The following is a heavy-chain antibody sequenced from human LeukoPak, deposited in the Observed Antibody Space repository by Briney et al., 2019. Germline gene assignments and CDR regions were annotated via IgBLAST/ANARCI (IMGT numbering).Heavy chain of an antibody. D-gene: IGHD6-19*01. CDR2: IYPGDSAT. J-gene: IGHJ4*02. CDR3: ARRGSSGWRDFDY. V-gene: IGHV5-51*01. CDR1: GSIFTSYW. Sequence: GASLQISCKGSGSIFTSYWIGWVRQLPGKGLEWIGIIYPGDSATKYSPSFKRQVTISADKSISTAYLQWSSLKASDTAMYYCARRGSSGWRDFDYWGQGALVTVSS.